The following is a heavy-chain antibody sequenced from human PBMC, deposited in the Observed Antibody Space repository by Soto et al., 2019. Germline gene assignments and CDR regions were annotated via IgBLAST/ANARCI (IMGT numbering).Heavy chain of an antibody. J-gene: IGHJ5*02. V-gene: IGHV4-30-2*01. CDR1: GGSISSGGYS. CDR2: IYHSGST. D-gene: IGHD3-3*01. CDR3: ARVPYYDFWSGYYTFDP. Sequence: SETLSLTCAVSGGSISSGGYSWILIRQPPGKGLEWIGYIYHSGSTYYNPSLKSRVTISVDRSKNQFSLKLSSVTAADTAVYYCARVPYYDFWSGYYTFDPWGQGTLVTVSS.